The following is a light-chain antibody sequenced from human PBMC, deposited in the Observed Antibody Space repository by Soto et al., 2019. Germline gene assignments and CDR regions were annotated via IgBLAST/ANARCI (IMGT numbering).Light chain of an antibody. V-gene: IGKV1-5*01. CDR2: DAS. CDR3: QRYNTYSRT. Sequence: DTQMTPSPSTLSASVGDRVTITCRASQSISRYLAWYQQKPGKAPKLLIYDASTLEGGVPSRFSGSGSGTEFTLTISSLQPDDFATYYCQRYNTYSRTFGQGTKVDIK. CDR1: QSISRY. J-gene: IGKJ1*01.